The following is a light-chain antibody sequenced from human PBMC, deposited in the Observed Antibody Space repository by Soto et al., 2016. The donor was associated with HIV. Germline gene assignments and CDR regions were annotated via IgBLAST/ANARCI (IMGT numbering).Light chain of an antibody. CDR3: LQHNGFPRS. J-gene: IGKJ1*01. V-gene: IGKV1-17*01. Sequence: DPVSITCRASQGIRKDLGWYHQKPGKAPQRLIQAASTLHSGAPSRFIGRGYGTEFTLTISSLQPEDFGTYYCLQHNGFPRSFGQGTRVEI. CDR1: QGIRKD. CDR2: AAS.